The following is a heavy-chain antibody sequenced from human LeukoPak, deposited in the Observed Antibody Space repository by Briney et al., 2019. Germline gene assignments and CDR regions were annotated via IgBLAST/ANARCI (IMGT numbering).Heavy chain of an antibody. V-gene: IGHV1-24*01. D-gene: IGHD1-14*01. CDR3: ATSRKVFSFDY. J-gene: IGHJ4*02. CDR1: GYTFTGYY. CDR2: FDPEDGET. Sequence: GASVKVSCKASGYTFTGYYMHWVRQAPGKGLEWMGGFDPEDGETIYAQKFQGRVTMTEDTSTDTAYMELSSLRSEDTAVYYCATSRKVFSFDYWGQGTLVTVSS.